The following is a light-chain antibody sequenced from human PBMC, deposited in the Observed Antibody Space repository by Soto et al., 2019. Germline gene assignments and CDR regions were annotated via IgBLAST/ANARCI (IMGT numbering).Light chain of an antibody. Sequence: PPPPAAGAPGQRGTLSFSGSSSHIGSNYVYWYQQLPGTAPKLLIYRNNQRPSGVPDRFSGSKSGTSASLAISGLRSEDEADYYCAAWDDSLSGYVFGTGTKVTVL. CDR3: AAWDDSLSGYV. J-gene: IGLJ1*01. V-gene: IGLV1-47*01. CDR1: SSHIGSNY. CDR2: RNN.